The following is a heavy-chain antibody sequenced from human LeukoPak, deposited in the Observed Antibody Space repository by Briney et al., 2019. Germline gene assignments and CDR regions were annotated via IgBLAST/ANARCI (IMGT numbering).Heavy chain of an antibody. Sequence: PGGSLRLSCAASGFTFSSYSMNWVRQAPGKGLEWVSSISSSSSYIYYADSVEGRFTISRDNAKNSLYLQMNSLRAEDTAVYYCASMGDYYDSSGYPEHWGQGTLVTVSS. CDR1: GFTFSSYS. J-gene: IGHJ1*01. CDR3: ASMGDYYDSSGYPEH. V-gene: IGHV3-21*01. D-gene: IGHD3-22*01. CDR2: ISSSSSYI.